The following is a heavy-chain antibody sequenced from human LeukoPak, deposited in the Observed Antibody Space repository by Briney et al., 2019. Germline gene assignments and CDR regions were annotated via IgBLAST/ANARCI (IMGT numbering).Heavy chain of an antibody. V-gene: IGHV3-7*01. D-gene: IGHD3-3*01. CDR3: AREPRITIFGVVPDY. Sequence: GSLRLSCAASGFTFSSYWMSWVRQAPGKGLEWVANIKQDGSEKYYVDSVKGRFTISRDNAKNSLYLQMNSLRAEDTAVYYCAREPRITIFGVVPDYWGQGTLVTVSS. CDR1: GFTFSSYW. J-gene: IGHJ4*02. CDR2: IKQDGSEK.